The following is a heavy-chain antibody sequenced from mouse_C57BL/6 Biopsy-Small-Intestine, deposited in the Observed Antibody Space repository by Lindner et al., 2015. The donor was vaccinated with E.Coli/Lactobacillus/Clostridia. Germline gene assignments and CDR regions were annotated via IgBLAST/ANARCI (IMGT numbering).Heavy chain of an antibody. CDR2: INPGKGDI. J-gene: IGHJ2*01. D-gene: IGHD2-4*01. V-gene: IGHV1-54*01. Sequence: VQLQESGAELVRPGTSVRMSCRASGYAFSDFLMEWLKQRPGQGLEWVGMINPGKGDINYNEKFKGKATLTADMSSSTAYMQLSSLTSEDSAVYFCARSSTSTMIADYWGHGTALIVSS. CDR3: ARSSTSTMIADY. CDR1: GYAFSDFL.